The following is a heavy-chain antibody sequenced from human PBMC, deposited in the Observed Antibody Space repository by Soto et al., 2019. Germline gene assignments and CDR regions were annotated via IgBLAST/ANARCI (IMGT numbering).Heavy chain of an antibody. J-gene: IGHJ4*02. Sequence: ASVKVSCKASGYTFITFDINWVRQAAGQGLEWMGWMNPYNSNAGYAQKFQGRVTMTRNTSTSTAYMELSSLTSDDSAVYFCARRKERSGPNYFDSRGQGTLVTVSS. CDR2: MNPYNSNA. V-gene: IGHV1-8*01. CDR1: GYTFITFD. CDR3: ARRKERSGPNYFDS.